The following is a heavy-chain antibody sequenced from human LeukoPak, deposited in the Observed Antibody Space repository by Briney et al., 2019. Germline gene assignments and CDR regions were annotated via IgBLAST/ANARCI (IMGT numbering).Heavy chain of an antibody. V-gene: IGHV1-8*02. J-gene: IGHJ4*02. CDR3: ARDNDSRDPPHFDY. CDR1: GGTFSSYA. D-gene: IGHD3-16*01. Sequence: ASVKVSCKASGGTFSSYAISWVRQAPGQGLEWMGWMNPNSGNTGYAQKFQGRVTMTRNTSISTAYMELSSLRSEDTAVYYCARDNDSRDPPHFDYWGQGTLVTVSS. CDR2: MNPNSGNT.